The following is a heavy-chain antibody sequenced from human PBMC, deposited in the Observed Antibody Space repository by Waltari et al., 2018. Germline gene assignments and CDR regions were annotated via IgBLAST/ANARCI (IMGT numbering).Heavy chain of an antibody. J-gene: IGHJ4*02. V-gene: IGHV3-74*01. CDR1: GITFSRYW. CDR3: ATCYYYDSSGNYYVSDY. D-gene: IGHD3-22*01. CDR2: INSDGSST. Sequence: EVQLVESGGGLVQPGGSLRLSCAASGITFSRYWMHWVRQAPGKGRVGVSRINSDGSSTSYADSVKGRFTISRDNAKNTLYLQMNSLRAEDTAVYYCATCYYYDSSGNYYVSDYWGQGTLVTVSS.